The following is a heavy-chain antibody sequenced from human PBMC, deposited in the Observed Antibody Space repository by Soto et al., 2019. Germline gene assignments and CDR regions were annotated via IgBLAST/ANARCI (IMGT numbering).Heavy chain of an antibody. Sequence: PSETLSLTCAVSGASISSYYWSWIRQPPGKGLEWIGSIYYSGSTNYNPSLESRVTISVDTSKNQFSLKLSSVTAADTAVYYCASHYYNRASFQHWGQGTLVTVS. V-gene: IGHV4-59*01. J-gene: IGHJ1*01. D-gene: IGHD3-10*01. CDR3: ASHYYNRASFQH. CDR2: IYYSGST. CDR1: GASISSYY.